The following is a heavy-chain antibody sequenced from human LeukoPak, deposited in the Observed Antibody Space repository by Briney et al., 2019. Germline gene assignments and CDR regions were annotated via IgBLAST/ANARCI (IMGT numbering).Heavy chain of an antibody. D-gene: IGHD6-13*01. CDR2: INPSGGST. J-gene: IGHJ4*02. CDR3: ARDQQQDRSYDY. Sequence: ASVKVSCKASGYTFTGYYMHWVRQAPGQGLEWMGIINPSGGSTSYAQKFQGRVTMTRDTSTSTVYMELSSLRSEDTAVYYCARDQQQDRSYDYWGQGTLVTVSS. CDR1: GYTFTGYY. V-gene: IGHV1-46*01.